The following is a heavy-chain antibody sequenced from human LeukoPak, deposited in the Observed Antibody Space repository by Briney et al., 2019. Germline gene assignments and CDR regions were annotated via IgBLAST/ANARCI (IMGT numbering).Heavy chain of an antibody. J-gene: IGHJ4*02. Sequence: GASVKVSCKASGYTFTGYYMHWVRQAPGQGLEWMGRINPNSGGTNYAQKFQGRVTMTRDTSISTAYMELSRLRSDDTAEYYCARDRGSSWYRLLDYWGQGTLVTVSS. D-gene: IGHD6-13*01. CDR1: GYTFTGYY. V-gene: IGHV1-2*06. CDR2: INPNSGGT. CDR3: ARDRGSSWYRLLDY.